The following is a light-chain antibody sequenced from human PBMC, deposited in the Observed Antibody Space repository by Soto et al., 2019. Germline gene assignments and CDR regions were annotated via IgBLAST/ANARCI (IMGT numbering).Light chain of an antibody. CDR2: DVT. CDR1: SSDVGAYDY. CDR3: CSYAGSYASDYV. J-gene: IGLJ1*01. V-gene: IGLV2-11*01. Sequence: QSVLTQPASVSGSPGQSVTISCTGTSSDVGAYDYVSWYQQHPVKAPKLMIYDVTKRPSGVPDRFSGSKSGNTASLTISGLQAEDEADYYCCSYAGSYASDYVFGAGTKVTVL.